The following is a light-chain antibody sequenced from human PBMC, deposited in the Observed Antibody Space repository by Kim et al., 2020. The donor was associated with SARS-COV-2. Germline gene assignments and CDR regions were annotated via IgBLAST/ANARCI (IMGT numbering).Light chain of an antibody. V-gene: IGKV1-33*01. Sequence: DIQMTQSPSSLSASVRDRVTITCQASEDISKYLNWYQHKRGKAPKLLIYDASNLETGVPSRFSGSGSGTDFTFTISSLQPEDVATYFCQQYDDLAYTFGQGTKLEI. J-gene: IGKJ2*01. CDR3: QQYDDLAYT. CDR1: EDISKY. CDR2: DAS.